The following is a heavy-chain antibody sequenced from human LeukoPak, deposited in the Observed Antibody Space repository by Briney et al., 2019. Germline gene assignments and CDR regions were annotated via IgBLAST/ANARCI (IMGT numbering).Heavy chain of an antibody. J-gene: IGHJ4*02. CDR1: GFTFSAYA. Sequence: PGGSLRLSCSASGFTFSAYAMTWVRQAPGEGLEWVPALSASGGTTYYADSVKGRFTTSRDNSKNTLYLQMNSLRAEDTAIYYCAKTYYFDSSGYWSAYYFDKWGQGTHVTVSS. D-gene: IGHD3-22*01. CDR2: LSASGGTT. V-gene: IGHV3-23*01. CDR3: AKTYYFDSSGYWSAYYFDK.